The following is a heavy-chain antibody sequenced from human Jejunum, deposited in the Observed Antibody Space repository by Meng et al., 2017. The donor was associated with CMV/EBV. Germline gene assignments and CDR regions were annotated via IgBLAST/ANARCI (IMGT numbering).Heavy chain of an antibody. Sequence: TFSTYTMHWVCQAPGKGLEWVAVISYDDGSNYFYADSVKGRFTISRDNSKNTLYLQMNSLRPEDTAVYFCAREFSVGGRTPGTAVWGQGTTVTVSS. V-gene: IGHV3-30-3*01. CDR1: TFSTYT. J-gene: IGHJ6*02. CDR3: AREFSVGGRTPGTAV. CDR2: ISYDDGSNY.